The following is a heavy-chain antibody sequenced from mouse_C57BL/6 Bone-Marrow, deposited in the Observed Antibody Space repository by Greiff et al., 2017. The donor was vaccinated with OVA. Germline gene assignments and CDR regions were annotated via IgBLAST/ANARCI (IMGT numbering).Heavy chain of an antibody. V-gene: IGHV1-15*01. CDR1: GYTFTDYE. Sequence: VQVVESGAELVRPGASVTLSCKASGYTFTDYEMHWVKQTPVHGLEWIGAIDPETGGTAYNQKFKGKAILTADKSSSTAYMELRSLTSEDAAVYYCTSYSKGGFAYWGQGTLVTVSA. D-gene: IGHD2-5*01. J-gene: IGHJ3*01. CDR3: TSYSKGGFAY. CDR2: IDPETGGT.